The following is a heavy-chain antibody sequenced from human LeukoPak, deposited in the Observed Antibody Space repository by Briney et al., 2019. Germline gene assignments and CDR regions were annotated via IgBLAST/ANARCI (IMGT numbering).Heavy chain of an antibody. Sequence: SETLSLTCAVYGGSFSGYYWSWLRQPPGKGLEWIGEINHSGSTNYNPSLKSRVTISVDTSKNQFSLKLSSVTAADTAVYYCARMGYGDYSNYWGQGTLVTVSS. J-gene: IGHJ4*02. D-gene: IGHD4-17*01. CDR2: INHSGST. V-gene: IGHV4-34*01. CDR1: GGSFSGYY. CDR3: ARMGYGDYSNY.